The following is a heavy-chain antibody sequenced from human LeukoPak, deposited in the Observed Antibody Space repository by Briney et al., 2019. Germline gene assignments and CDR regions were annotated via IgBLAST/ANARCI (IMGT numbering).Heavy chain of an antibody. V-gene: IGHV6-1*01. Sequence: PSQTLSLTCAISGDSVSSNSAAWNWIRQSPSRGLEWLGRTYYRSKWYNDYAVSVKSRITINPDTSKNQFSLQLNSVTPEDTAVYYCARAMMGYYDFWSGYYIGWFDPWGQGTLVTVSS. CDR2: TYYRSKWYN. D-gene: IGHD3-3*01. CDR1: GDSVSSNSAA. CDR3: ARAMMGYYDFWSGYYIGWFDP. J-gene: IGHJ5*02.